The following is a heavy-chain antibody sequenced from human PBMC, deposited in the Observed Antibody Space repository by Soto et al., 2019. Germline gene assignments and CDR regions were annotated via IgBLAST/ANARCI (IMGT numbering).Heavy chain of an antibody. CDR2: ISAYNGNT. CDR3: ATGKRFLEWFLGPGTLDY. V-gene: IGHV1-18*04. D-gene: IGHD3-3*01. J-gene: IGHJ4*02. CDR1: GYTFTTFG. Sequence: VASVKVSCKTSGYTFTTFGISWVRQAPGQGLEWMGWISAYNGNTIYAQKFQGRVTMTEDTSTDTAYMELSSLRSEDTAVYYCATGKRFLEWFLGPGTLDYWGQGTLVTVSS.